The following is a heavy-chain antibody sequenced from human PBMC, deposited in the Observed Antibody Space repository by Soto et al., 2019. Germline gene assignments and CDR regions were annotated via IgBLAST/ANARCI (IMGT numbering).Heavy chain of an antibody. CDR2: ISAYNGNT. Sequence: ASVKVSCKASGYTFTSYGISWLRQAPGQGLEWMGWISAYNGNTNYAQKLQGRVTMTTDTSTSTAYMELRSLRSDDTAVYYCARDLSEYYYDSSGYYLGFVYWGQGTLVTVSS. V-gene: IGHV1-18*01. J-gene: IGHJ4*02. CDR1: GYTFTSYG. D-gene: IGHD3-22*01. CDR3: ARDLSEYYYDSSGYYLGFVY.